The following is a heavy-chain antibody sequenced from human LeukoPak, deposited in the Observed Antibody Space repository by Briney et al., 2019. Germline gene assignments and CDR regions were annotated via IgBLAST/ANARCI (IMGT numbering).Heavy chain of an antibody. CDR2: ISTGSSYI. Sequence: GGSLRLSCTASGFTFSSYSMNWVRQAPGKGLEWVSSISTGSSYIYYADSVKGRFTISRDNARNSLYLQMNSLRAEDTAVYYCARDPYSGSYGNYYYYFMDVWGKGTTVTISS. CDR3: ARDPYSGSYGNYYYYFMDV. V-gene: IGHV3-21*01. CDR1: GFTFSSYS. J-gene: IGHJ6*03. D-gene: IGHD1-26*01.